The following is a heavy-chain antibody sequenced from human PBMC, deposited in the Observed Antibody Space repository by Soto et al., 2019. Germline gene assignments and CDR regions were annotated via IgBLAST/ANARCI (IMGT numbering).Heavy chain of an antibody. J-gene: IGHJ4*02. D-gene: IGHD6-13*01. V-gene: IGHV3-23*01. CDR3: AKAGGAAGTVDYFDY. CDR2: ISGSAGST. CDR1: GFTFNNYA. Sequence: HPGGSLRLSCAASGFTFNNYAINWVRQSPGKGLEWVSVISGSAGSTYYADSVKGRFTITRDNSKNTLYLQMSSLRVEDTAVYYCAKAGGAAGTVDYFDYWGQGTLVTVSS.